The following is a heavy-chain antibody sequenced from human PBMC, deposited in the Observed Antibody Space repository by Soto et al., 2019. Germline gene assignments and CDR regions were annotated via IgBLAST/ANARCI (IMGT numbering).Heavy chain of an antibody. Sequence: GGSLRLSCAASGSTFSSYAMGWVRQGPGKGLEWVAVVSIGGSTHYADSVRGRFTVSRDNSKNTLSLQMNSLTAEDTAVYFCAKRRGAGGHFDYWGQGALVTVSS. D-gene: IGHD2-15*01. CDR3: AKRRGAGGHFDY. J-gene: IGHJ4*02. CDR1: GSTFSSYA. V-gene: IGHV3-23*01. CDR2: VSIGGST.